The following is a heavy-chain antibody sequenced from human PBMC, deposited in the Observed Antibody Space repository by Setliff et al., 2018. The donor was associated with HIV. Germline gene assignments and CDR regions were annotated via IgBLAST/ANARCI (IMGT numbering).Heavy chain of an antibody. V-gene: IGHV1-69*13. Sequence: SVKVSCKASGGTFNSYSINWVRQAPGQGLEWMGGIIPIYGTPIYAQKFQGRVTITADESTSTAYMELSSLRSEDTAVYYCARGDYGSGSYYPYYFYYGMDVWGQGTTVTSP. J-gene: IGHJ6*02. CDR1: GGTFNSYS. D-gene: IGHD3-10*01. CDR2: IIPIYGTP. CDR3: ARGDYGSGSYYPYYFYYGMDV.